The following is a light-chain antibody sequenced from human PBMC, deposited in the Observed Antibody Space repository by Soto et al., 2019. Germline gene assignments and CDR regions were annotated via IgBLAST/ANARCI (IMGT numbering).Light chain of an antibody. Sequence: QSALTQPASVSGSPGQSITISCTGTSSDVGGYNYVSWYQQHSGKAPKLMIYDVTHRPSGVSNRFSGYKSGNTASLTISGLQAEDEADYYCSSYTSSSTLVVFGGGTKLTVL. J-gene: IGLJ2*01. CDR3: SSYTSSSTLVV. V-gene: IGLV2-14*01. CDR1: SSDVGGYNY. CDR2: DVT.